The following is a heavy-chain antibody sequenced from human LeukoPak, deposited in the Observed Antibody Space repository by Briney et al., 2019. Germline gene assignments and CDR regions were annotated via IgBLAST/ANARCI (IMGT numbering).Heavy chain of an antibody. J-gene: IGHJ4*02. CDR2: IYHSGIS. V-gene: IGHV4-38-2*01. CDR3: ARTPMQFWAFCY. Sequence: NPSETLSLMCAVSGYSISSGYYWGWVRQPPGKGLEWIGSIYHSGISYYNPSLKSRVAMSVDTSKKQFSLKLNSVTAAGTAVYFCARTPMQFWAFCYWGQGTLVTVSS. D-gene: IGHD3-3*02. CDR1: GYSISSGYY.